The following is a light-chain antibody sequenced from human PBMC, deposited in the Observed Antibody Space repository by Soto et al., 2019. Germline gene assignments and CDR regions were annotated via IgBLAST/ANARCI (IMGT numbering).Light chain of an antibody. CDR1: QSVSSY. CDR2: DAS. CDR3: QQRSTWPAYT. Sequence: EIVLTQSPATLSLSPGERATLSCRASQSVSSYLAWYQQKPGQAPRLLIYDASNRATGIPARFSGSGSGTDFTLTSSSLEPEDFAVFYCQQRSTWPAYTFGQGTKLEIK. V-gene: IGKV3-11*01. J-gene: IGKJ2*01.